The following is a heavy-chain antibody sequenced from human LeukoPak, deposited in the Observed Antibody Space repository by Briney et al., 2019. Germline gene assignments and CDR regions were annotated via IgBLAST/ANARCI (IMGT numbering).Heavy chain of an antibody. J-gene: IGHJ1*01. V-gene: IGHV3-30*18. CDR2: RSDDGSAQ. D-gene: IGHD3-22*01. CDR1: GFTFNKYG. Sequence: GGSLRLSCIASGFTFNKYGMHWVRQAPGKGLEWVAVRSDDGSAQHYADSVRGRFTISRDNSKNTLSLQMNSLRPEDTAMYFCAKNRDPYSSGTWDSWGQGTLVIVSS. CDR3: AKNRDPYSSGTWDS.